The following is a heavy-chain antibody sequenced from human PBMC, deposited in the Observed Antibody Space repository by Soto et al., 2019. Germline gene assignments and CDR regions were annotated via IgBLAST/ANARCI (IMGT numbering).Heavy chain of an antibody. Sequence: ASVKVSCKASGYIFTNYAIHWVRQAPGQRLEWMGWISGADGNTRYSPKFQGRLTISTDTFASTAYMELSSLRSEDTAVFYCARDRTTSSTRRFDYWGQGTLVTVSS. D-gene: IGHD4-17*01. V-gene: IGHV1-3*01. CDR2: ISGADGNT. J-gene: IGHJ4*02. CDR1: GYIFTNYA. CDR3: ARDRTTSSTRRFDY.